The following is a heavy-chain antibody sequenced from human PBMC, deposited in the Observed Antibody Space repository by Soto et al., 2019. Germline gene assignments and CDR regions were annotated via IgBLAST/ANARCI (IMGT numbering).Heavy chain of an antibody. CDR3: ANSLTLDYVSGSYSYYYYGMDV. CDR2: ISYDGSNK. J-gene: IGHJ6*02. Sequence: QVQLVESGGGVVQPGRSLRLSCAASGFTFSSYGMHWVRQAPGKGLEWVAVISYDGSNKYYADSVKGRFTISRDNSKNTLYLQMNSLRAEDTAVYYCANSLTLDYVSGSYSYYYYGMDVWGQGTTVTVSS. V-gene: IGHV3-30*18. D-gene: IGHD3-16*01. CDR1: GFTFSSYG.